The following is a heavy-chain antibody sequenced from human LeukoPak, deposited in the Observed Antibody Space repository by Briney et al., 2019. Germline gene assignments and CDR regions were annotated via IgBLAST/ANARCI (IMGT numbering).Heavy chain of an antibody. CDR3: ARVDDYGDREGAFDI. J-gene: IGHJ3*02. D-gene: IGHD4-17*01. Sequence: GSLRLSCAASGFTFSSYSMNWVRQAPGKGLEWVSSISSSSSYIYYADSVKGRFTISRDNAKNSLYLQMNSLRAEDTAVYYCARVDDYGDREGAFDIWGKGTMVPVSS. CDR1: GFTFSSYS. V-gene: IGHV3-21*01. CDR2: ISSSSSYI.